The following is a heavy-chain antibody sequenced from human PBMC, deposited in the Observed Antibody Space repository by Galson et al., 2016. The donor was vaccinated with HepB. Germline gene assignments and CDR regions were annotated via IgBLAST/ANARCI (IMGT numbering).Heavy chain of an antibody. CDR2: ISYDGSNK. V-gene: IGHV3-30-3*01. Sequence: SLRLSCAASGFTFSSYAVHWVRQAPGKGLEWVAVISYDGSNKYYADSVKGRFTISRDNSKNTLYLQMNSLRTEDTAVYYCARIRGRTVAGTISYLDYWGQGTLVTVSS. CDR1: GFTFSSYA. D-gene: IGHD6-19*01. J-gene: IGHJ4*02. CDR3: ARIRGRTVAGTISYLDY.